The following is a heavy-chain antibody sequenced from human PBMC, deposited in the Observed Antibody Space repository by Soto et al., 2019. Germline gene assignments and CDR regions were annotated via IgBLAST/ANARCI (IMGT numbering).Heavy chain of an antibody. D-gene: IGHD2-2*01. V-gene: IGHV1-2*04. Sequence: GASVKVSCKASGYTFTGYYMHWVRQAPGQGLEWMGWINPNSGGTNYAQKFQGWVTMTRDTSISTAYMELSRLRSDDTAVYYCARGERYCSSTSCYHKYCDILTGYPRGAFDIWGQGTMVTVSS. J-gene: IGHJ3*02. CDR1: GYTFTGYY. CDR2: INPNSGGT. CDR3: ARGERYCSSTSCYHKYCDILTGYPRGAFDI.